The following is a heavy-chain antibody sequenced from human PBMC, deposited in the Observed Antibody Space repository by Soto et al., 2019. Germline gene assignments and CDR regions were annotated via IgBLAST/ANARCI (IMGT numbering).Heavy chain of an antibody. V-gene: IGHV3-23*01. CDR2: ISKSGDST. Sequence: GGSLRLSCAASGVTFTSYAMTWVRQVPGEGLQWVSSISKSGDSTYYADSVKGRFTTSRDNSKNTLYLQMNSLRAEDTAIYYCAKGSYGFDYWGQGTLVTVSS. D-gene: IGHD4-17*01. J-gene: IGHJ4*02. CDR3: AKGSYGFDY. CDR1: GVTFTSYA.